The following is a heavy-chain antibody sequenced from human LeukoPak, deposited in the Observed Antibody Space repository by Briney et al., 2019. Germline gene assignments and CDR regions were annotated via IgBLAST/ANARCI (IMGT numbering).Heavy chain of an antibody. V-gene: IGHV1-18*01. CDR1: GYNFNRYS. D-gene: IGHD5-18*01. Sequence: PGASVKVSCKTSGYNFNRYSITWERQAPGQGLEWMGWVSTSNGATNYAEKFQGRVTMTTETVTKTAYLELRRLTSGDTAMYFCARVSDTSMVTPGFDSWGQGTLVTVS. CDR3: ARVSDTSMVTPGFDS. J-gene: IGHJ4*02. CDR2: VSTSNGAT.